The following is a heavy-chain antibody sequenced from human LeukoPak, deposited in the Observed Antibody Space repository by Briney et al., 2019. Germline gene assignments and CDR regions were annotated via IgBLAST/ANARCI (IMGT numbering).Heavy chain of an antibody. J-gene: IGHJ3*01. D-gene: IGHD1-20*01. CDR1: GYTLTELS. V-gene: IGHV1-24*01. Sequence: GASVKVSCKVSGYTLTELSMHWVRQAPGKGLEWMGGFDPEDGETIYAQKFQGRVTMTEDTSTDTAYMELSSLRSEDTAVYYCATPLSPGYNWNEKQVWGQGTMVTVSS. CDR3: ATPLSPGYNWNEKQV. CDR2: FDPEDGET.